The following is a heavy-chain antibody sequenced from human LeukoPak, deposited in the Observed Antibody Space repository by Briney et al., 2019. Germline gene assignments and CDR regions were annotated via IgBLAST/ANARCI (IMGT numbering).Heavy chain of an antibody. D-gene: IGHD2-2*02. CDR3: AKGYRGIEAFDV. CDR1: GFTFSASA. J-gene: IGHJ3*01. CDR2: ITGGGDYT. V-gene: IGHV3-23*01. Sequence: GGSLRLSCAASGFTFSASAMSWVRQAPGKGLEWVSAITGGGDYTYYADSVKGRFTISRDNPKNAVYLQMISLRAEDTAVYYCAKGYRGIEAFDVWGQGTMVTVSS.